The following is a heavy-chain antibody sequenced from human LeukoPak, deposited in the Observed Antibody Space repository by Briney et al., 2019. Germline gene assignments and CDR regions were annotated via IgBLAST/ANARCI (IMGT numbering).Heavy chain of an antibody. CDR2: IYYSGST. CDR1: GASLSVSGRN. J-gene: IGHJ6*04. CDR3: ARGPRYDFLDV. D-gene: IGHD3-3*01. Sequence: PSETLSLTCTVSGASLSVSGRNWGWVRQPPGKGLEWIASIYYSGSTYYSPSLESRVTMSVDTSKNQFSLKLSSVTAADTAVYYCARGPRYDFLDVWGKGTTVTVSS. V-gene: IGHV4-39*01.